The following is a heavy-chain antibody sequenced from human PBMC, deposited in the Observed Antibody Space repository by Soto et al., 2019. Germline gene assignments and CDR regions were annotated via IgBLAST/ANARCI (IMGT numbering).Heavy chain of an antibody. CDR2: IYHTGST. CDR1: GGSISTVGHY. Sequence: QVQLQESGPKLVKPSQTLSLTCSVSGGSISTVGHYWTWIRQPPGKGLEWIGSIYHTGSTYYSKSLRSRLTMSVDTSKSQFSLRLSSVTAADTAVYYCARATGTLRSRNCDYWGQGSLVTDSS. V-gene: IGHV4-31*03. CDR3: ARATGTLRSRNCDY. J-gene: IGHJ4*02. D-gene: IGHD1-1*01.